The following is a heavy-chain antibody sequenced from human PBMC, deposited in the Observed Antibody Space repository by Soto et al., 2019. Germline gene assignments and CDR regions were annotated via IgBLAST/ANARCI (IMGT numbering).Heavy chain of an antibody. CDR1: GYTFTSYY. D-gene: IGHD5-12*01. CDR3: ARAPPIVATRCRLGY. CDR2: INPSGGST. V-gene: IGHV1-46*03. Sequence: QVQLVQSGAEVKKPGASVKVSCKASGYTFTSYYMHWVRQAPGQGLEWMGIINPSGGSTSYAQKFQGRVTMTRDTSTSTVYMELSSLRSEDTAVYYCARAPPIVATRCRLGYWGQGTLVTVSS. J-gene: IGHJ4*02.